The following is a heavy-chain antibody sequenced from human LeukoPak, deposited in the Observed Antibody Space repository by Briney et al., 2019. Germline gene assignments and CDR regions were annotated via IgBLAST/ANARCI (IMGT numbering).Heavy chain of an antibody. V-gene: IGHV3-7*01. CDR3: AKRSRRLTIVRGVPREDV. CDR2: MKRDGSEI. CDR1: GFTFSTYW. Sequence: EGSLRLSCSASGFTFSTYWMSWVRQAPGKGLEWVANMKRDGSEIYYVDSVKGRFTISRDNAKNSLYLQMNSLRAEDTAVYYCAKRSRRLTIVRGVPREDVWGQGTTVTVSS. D-gene: IGHD3-10*01. J-gene: IGHJ6*02.